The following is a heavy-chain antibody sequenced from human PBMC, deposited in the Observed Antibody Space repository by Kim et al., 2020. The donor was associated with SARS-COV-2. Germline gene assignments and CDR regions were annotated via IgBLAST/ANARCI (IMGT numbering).Heavy chain of an antibody. J-gene: IGHJ4*01. Sequence: NYNPSVQSRGTITVDPSNNQFSLKLNSVTATDTAVYYCARQITPRFFDNWGQGILVTVSS. CDR3: ARQITPRFFDN. D-gene: IGHD3-16*01. V-gene: IGHV4-34*01.